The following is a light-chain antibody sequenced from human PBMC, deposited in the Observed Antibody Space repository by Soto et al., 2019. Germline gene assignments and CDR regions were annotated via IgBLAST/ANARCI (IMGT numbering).Light chain of an antibody. CDR2: TNN. CDR1: SSNIGNNY. Sequence: QSVLTQPPSASGTPGQRVTISCSGSSSNIGNNYVYWYQHLPGTAPKLLIYTNNQRPSGVPDRFSGSKSGTSASLAISGLRSEDEADYYCAAWDDILSGVVFGGGTKLTVL. CDR3: AAWDDILSGVV. V-gene: IGLV1-47*02. J-gene: IGLJ2*01.